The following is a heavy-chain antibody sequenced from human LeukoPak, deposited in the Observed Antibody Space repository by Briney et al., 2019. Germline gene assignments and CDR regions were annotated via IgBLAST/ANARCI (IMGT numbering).Heavy chain of an antibody. J-gene: IGHJ4*02. V-gene: IGHV1-18*01. CDR3: ARDGSDYYGSGSPPLDY. CDR2: ISAYNGNT. Sequence: ASVKVSCKASGYTFTSYGISWVRQAPGQGLERMGWISAYNGNTNYAQKLQGRVTMTTDTSTSTAYMELRSLRSDDTAVYYCARDGSDYYGSGSPPLDYWGQGTLVTVSS. D-gene: IGHD3-10*01. CDR1: GYTFTSYG.